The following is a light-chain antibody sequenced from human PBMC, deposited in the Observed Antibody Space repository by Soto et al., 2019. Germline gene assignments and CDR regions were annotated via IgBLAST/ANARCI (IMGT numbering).Light chain of an antibody. V-gene: IGKV1-5*01. CDR3: QQYKSYPT. CDR2: DAS. Sequence: DIQMTQSPPTLSASVGDRVTLTCRASQSMSTWLAWYQQKPGKAPKLLISDASSLQSGVPSRFSGSGSGTEFSLTIGGLQPDDFATYYCQQYKSYPTFGQGTALEIK. J-gene: IGKJ2*01. CDR1: QSMSTW.